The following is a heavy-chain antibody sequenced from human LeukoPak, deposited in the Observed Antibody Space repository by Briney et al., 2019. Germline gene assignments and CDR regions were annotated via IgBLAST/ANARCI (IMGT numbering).Heavy chain of an antibody. D-gene: IGHD6-6*01. J-gene: IGHJ4*02. V-gene: IGHV4-61*02. Sequence: SQTLSLTCTVSGGSISSGSYYWSWIRQPAGKGLEWIGRIYTSGSTNYNPSLKSRVTISVDTSNNQFSLKLSSVTAADTAVYYCARAEYSSFFFDYWGQGTLVTVSS. CDR1: GGSISSGSYY. CDR3: ARAEYSSFFFDY. CDR2: IYTSGST.